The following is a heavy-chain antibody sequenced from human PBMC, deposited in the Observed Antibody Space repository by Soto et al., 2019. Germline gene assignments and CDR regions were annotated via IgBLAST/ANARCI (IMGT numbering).Heavy chain of an antibody. CDR2: INAGNGDT. Sequence: EASVKGSCKASGYTFTSFPIHWVRQAPGQRLEWMGWINAGNGDTKYSQKFQGRVTVTRDTSASTAYMEWISLRSEDTAVYYCTRAPPGEHWGQGALGTVSS. CDR1: GYTFTSFP. CDR3: TRAPPGEH. V-gene: IGHV1-3*01. D-gene: IGHD2-21*01. J-gene: IGHJ1*01.